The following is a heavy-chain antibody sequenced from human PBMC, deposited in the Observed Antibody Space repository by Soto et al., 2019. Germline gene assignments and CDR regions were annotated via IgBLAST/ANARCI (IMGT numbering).Heavy chain of an antibody. V-gene: IGHV3-23*01. CDR1: AFTVSFFG. D-gene: IGHD5-18*01. Sequence: GGSLRLSCAASAFTVSFFGMNWVRQTPGKGLEWVSTITNGATTYYADCVKGRFTISRDNSKNTLYLQMNSLRAEDTAVYYCAKREENSYDSGKYYFENWGQGTLVTVSS. CDR3: AKREENSYDSGKYYFEN. CDR2: ITNGATT. J-gene: IGHJ4*02.